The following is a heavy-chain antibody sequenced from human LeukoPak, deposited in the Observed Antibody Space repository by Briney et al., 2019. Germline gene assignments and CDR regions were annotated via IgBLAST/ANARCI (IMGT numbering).Heavy chain of an antibody. CDR3: TTDFKFYCSSTSCYSDY. D-gene: IGHD2-2*01. CDR1: GFTFSSYA. V-gene: IGHV3-15*01. Sequence: KTGGSLRLSCAASGFTFSSYAMSWVRQAPGKGLEWVGRIKSKTDGGTTDYAAPVKGRFTISRDDSKNTLYLQMNSLKTEDTAVYYCTTDFKFYCSSTSCYSDYWGQGTLVTVSS. J-gene: IGHJ4*02. CDR2: IKSKTDGGTT.